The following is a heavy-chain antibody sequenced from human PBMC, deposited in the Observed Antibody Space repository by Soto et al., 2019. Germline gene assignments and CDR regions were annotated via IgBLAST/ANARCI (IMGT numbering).Heavy chain of an antibody. Sequence: SETLSLTCTVHGFSISSYYWSWIRQPPVKGLEWIGYIYYSGSTNYNPSLKSRVTISVDTSKNQFSLKLSSVTAADTAVYYCARGYYYDSSGYGGDDAFDIWGQGTMVT. D-gene: IGHD3-22*01. J-gene: IGHJ3*02. CDR3: ARGYYYDSSGYGGDDAFDI. CDR1: GFSISSYY. CDR2: IYYSGST. V-gene: IGHV4-59*08.